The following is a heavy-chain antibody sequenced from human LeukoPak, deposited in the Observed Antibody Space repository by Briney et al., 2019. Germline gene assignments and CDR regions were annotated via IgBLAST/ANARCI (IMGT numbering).Heavy chain of an antibody. V-gene: IGHV3-23*01. CDR2: ISGSGGTT. J-gene: IGHJ4*02. CDR3: AKEESGSGTYYSDY. D-gene: IGHD3-10*01. Sequence: PGGSLRLSCAASGFTFSSYAMSWVRQAPGKGLEWVSAISGSGGTTYYADSVKGRFTISRDNSKNTLYLQINSLRAEDTAVYYCAKEESGSGTYYSDYWGQGTLVTVSS. CDR1: GFTFSSYA.